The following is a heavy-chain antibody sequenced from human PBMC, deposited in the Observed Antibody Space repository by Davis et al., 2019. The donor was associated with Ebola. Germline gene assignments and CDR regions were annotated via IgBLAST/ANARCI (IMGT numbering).Heavy chain of an antibody. CDR2: ISGSGGST. Sequence: PGGSLRLPCAASGFTFSSYAMSWVRQAPGKGLEWVSAISGSGGSTHYADSVKGRFTISRDNSMNTVYLQMNSLTGEDTAVYYCVNPLYYYYNMDVWGKGTTVTVSS. J-gene: IGHJ6*03. CDR3: VNPLYYYYNMDV. D-gene: IGHD3-16*02. V-gene: IGHV3-23*01. CDR1: GFTFSSYA.